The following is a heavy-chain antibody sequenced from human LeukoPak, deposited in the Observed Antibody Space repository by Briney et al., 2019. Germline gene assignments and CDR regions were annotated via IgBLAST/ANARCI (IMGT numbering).Heavy chain of an antibody. Sequence: PGGSLRLSCAASGFTFKDAWMSWVRQAPGKGLEWVGRIKSKNNGETTDYTAPVKGRFTILRDDSKNTLYLQMNSLKTEDTAVYYCTTGCNNYYDSSVYLRGDYWGQGTLVTVSS. V-gene: IGHV3-15*01. D-gene: IGHD3-22*01. CDR2: IKSKNNGETT. CDR3: TTGCNNYYDSSVYLRGDY. CDR1: GFTFKDAW. J-gene: IGHJ4*02.